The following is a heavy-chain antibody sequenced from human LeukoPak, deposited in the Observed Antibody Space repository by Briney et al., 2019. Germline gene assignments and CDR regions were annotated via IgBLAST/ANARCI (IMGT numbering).Heavy chain of an antibody. Sequence: SETLSLTCSVSGVSISDSNYHWYYWGWIRQPPGKGLEWIGSISYDGTTHYSPSLQSRVSISVDTSKNQFSLKLNSLTAADTAIYYCARQYVPIRSKNNWLGPWGQGTLVSVSS. CDR1: GVSISDSNYHWYY. V-gene: IGHV4-39*01. CDR3: ARQYVPIRSKNNWLGP. CDR2: ISYDGTT. D-gene: IGHD3-10*02. J-gene: IGHJ5*02.